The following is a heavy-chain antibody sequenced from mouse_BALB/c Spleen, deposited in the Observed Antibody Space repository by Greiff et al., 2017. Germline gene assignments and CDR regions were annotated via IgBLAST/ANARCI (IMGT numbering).Heavy chain of an antibody. J-gene: IGHJ4*01. D-gene: IGHD1-1*01. V-gene: IGHV1-31*01. Sequence: VQLQQSGPELVKTGASVKISCKASGYSFTGYYMHWVKQSHGKSLEWIGYISCYNGATSYNQKFKGKATFTVDTSSSTAYMELRSLTSEDSEVYYCARWEYGSSYDYAMDYWGQGTSVTVSS. CDR1: GYSFTGYY. CDR3: ARWEYGSSYDYAMDY. CDR2: ISCYNGAT.